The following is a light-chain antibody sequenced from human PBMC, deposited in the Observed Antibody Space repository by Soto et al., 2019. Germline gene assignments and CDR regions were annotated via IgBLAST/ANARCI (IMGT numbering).Light chain of an antibody. J-gene: IGKJ3*01. CDR2: GAS. CDR1: QSVSSN. Sequence: EIVMTQSPATLSVSPGERATLSCRASQSVSSNLAWYQQNPGQAPRLLIYGASTRATGIPARFSGSRSGTEFTLTISSLQSEDFAVYYCQQYNNWPPWTFGPGTKVDIK. CDR3: QQYNNWPPWT. V-gene: IGKV3-15*01.